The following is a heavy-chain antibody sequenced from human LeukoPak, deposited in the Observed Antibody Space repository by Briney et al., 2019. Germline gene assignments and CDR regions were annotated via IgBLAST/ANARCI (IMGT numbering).Heavy chain of an antibody. CDR3: ARSTGTMVTTYLRYFDY. CDR1: GGSFSGYY. Sequence: PSETLSLICAVYGGSFSGYYWSWIRQPPGKGLEWIGEINHSGSTNYNPSLKSRVTISVDTSKNQFSLKLSSVTAADTAVYYCARSTGTMVTTYLRYFDYWGQGTLVTVSS. CDR2: INHSGST. V-gene: IGHV4-34*01. D-gene: IGHD4-17*01. J-gene: IGHJ4*02.